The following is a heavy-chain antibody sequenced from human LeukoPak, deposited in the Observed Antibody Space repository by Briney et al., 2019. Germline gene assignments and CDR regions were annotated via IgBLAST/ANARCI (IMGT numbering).Heavy chain of an antibody. J-gene: IGHJ5*02. D-gene: IGHD6-13*01. V-gene: IGHV1-8*01. CDR3: ATPIHIAGDWFDP. Sequence: ASVKVSCKASGYTFTSYDINWVRQATGQGLEWMGWMNPNSGNTGYAQKFQGRVTMTRNTSISTAYMELSSLRSEDTAVYYCATPIHIAGDWFDPWGQETLVTVSS. CDR1: GYTFTSYD. CDR2: MNPNSGNT.